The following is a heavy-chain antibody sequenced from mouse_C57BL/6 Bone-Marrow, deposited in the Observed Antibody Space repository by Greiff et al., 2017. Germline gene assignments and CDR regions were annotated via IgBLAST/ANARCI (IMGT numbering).Heavy chain of an antibody. J-gene: IGHJ2*01. D-gene: IGHD1-1*01. CDR3: ARNYYGSSYGYFDY. CDR2: FHPYNDDT. Sequence: VQLVESGAELVKPGASVKMSCKASGYTFTTYPIEWMKQNHGKSLEWIGNFHPYNDDTKYNEKFKGKATLTVEKSSSTVYLELSRLTSDDSAVYYCARNYYGSSYGYFDYWGQGTTLTVSS. V-gene: IGHV1-47*01. CDR1: GYTFTTYP.